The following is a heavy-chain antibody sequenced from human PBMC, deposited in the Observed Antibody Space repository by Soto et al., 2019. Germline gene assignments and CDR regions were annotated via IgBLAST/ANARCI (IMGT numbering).Heavy chain of an antibody. J-gene: IGHJ4*02. Sequence: QVQLVQSGAEVRKPGASVKVSCKASGYTFTNYGISWVRQAPGQGLEWMGWISAYNGNTNYAHKVEGRVTMTTDTSTSTAYMELRSLRSDDTAMYYCARDYRKDLWLFGREANGCFDFCGQGTLVTVSS. CDR3: ARDYRKDLWLFGREANGCFDF. V-gene: IGHV1-18*01. CDR1: GYTFTNYG. CDR2: ISAYNGNT. D-gene: IGHD5-18*01.